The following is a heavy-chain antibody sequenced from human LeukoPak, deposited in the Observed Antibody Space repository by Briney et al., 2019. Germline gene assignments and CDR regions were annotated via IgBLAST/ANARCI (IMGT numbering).Heavy chain of an antibody. J-gene: IGHJ3*02. CDR2: IYYSGST. CDR3: ARAYYYGSGSYGFDI. CDR1: GGSISSYY. V-gene: IGHV4-59*01. Sequence: SETLSLTCSVSGGSISSYYWSWIRQPPGKGLEWIGYIYYSGSTNYNPSLKSRVTISVDTSKNQFSLKLSSVTAADTAVYYCARAYYYGSGSYGFDIWGQGTMVTVSS. D-gene: IGHD3-10*01.